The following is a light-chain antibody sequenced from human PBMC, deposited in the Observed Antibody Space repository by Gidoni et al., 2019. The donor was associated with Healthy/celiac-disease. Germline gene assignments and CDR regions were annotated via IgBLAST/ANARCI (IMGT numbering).Light chain of an antibody. Sequence: DIQMTQSPSSLSASVGDRVTITCQATQDSSNYVNWYQQKPGKAPKLLIYDASNLETGVPSRFSGSGSGTDFTFTISSLQPEDIATYYCQQYDNLPLTFGGGTKVEIK. CDR1: QDSSNY. CDR3: QQYDNLPLT. CDR2: DAS. J-gene: IGKJ4*01. V-gene: IGKV1-33*01.